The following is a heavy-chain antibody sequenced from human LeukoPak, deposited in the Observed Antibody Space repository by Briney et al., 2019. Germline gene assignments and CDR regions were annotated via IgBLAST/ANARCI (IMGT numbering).Heavy chain of an antibody. CDR2: IYYTGST. CDR1: GVAISTYY. CDR3: ARHLAVTTSPHNWFDP. V-gene: IGHV4-59*08. Sequence: SETLSLTCTVSGVAISTYYWSWIRQTPGMGLEWIGYIYYTGSTNYNPSLKSRVTISVDTSKNQFSLKLSSVTAADTAVYYCARHLAVTTSPHNWFDPWGQGTLVTVSS. J-gene: IGHJ5*02. D-gene: IGHD4-11*01.